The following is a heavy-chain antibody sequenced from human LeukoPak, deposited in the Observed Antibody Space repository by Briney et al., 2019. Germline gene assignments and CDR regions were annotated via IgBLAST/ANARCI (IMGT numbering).Heavy chain of an antibody. J-gene: IGHJ6*02. CDR1: RFTFSSYG. Sequence: GGSLRLSCAASRFTFSSYGMHWVRQAPGKGLEWVAVISYDGSNKYYADSVKGRFTISRDNSKNTLYLQMNSLRAEDTAVYYCAKGKGSTYYYYGMDVWGQGTTVTVSS. V-gene: IGHV3-30*18. CDR3: AKGKGSTYYYYGMDV. CDR2: ISYDGSNK. D-gene: IGHD2-2*01.